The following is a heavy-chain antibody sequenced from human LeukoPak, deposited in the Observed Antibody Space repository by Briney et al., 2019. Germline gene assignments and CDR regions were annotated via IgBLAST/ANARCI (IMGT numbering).Heavy chain of an antibody. CDR2: ISAYNGNT. Sequence: ASVKVSCKASGYTFTSYGTSWVRQAPGQGLEWMGWISAYNGNTNYAQKLQGRVTMTTDTSTSTAYMELRSLRSEDTAVYYCARRYCGGDCYSPFDYWGQGTLVTVSS. CDR3: ARRYCGGDCYSPFDY. V-gene: IGHV1-18*01. CDR1: GYTFTSYG. J-gene: IGHJ4*02. D-gene: IGHD2-21*02.